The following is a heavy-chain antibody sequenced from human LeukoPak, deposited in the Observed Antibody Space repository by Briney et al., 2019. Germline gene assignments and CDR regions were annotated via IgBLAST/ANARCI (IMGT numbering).Heavy chain of an antibody. D-gene: IGHD3-9*01. V-gene: IGHV1-69*04. CDR3: ARAVDDDLAGYYWGDWFDP. CDR1: GGTFTNYA. CDR2: IIVTLGTP. J-gene: IGHJ5*02. Sequence: SVKVSCKATGGTFTNYAVSWVRQAPGQGLEWMGRIIVTLGTPNYAQRFQGRVAITADKSTSTAYMELSSLRSEDTAVYYCARAVDDDLAGYYWGDWFDPWGQGTLVTVSS.